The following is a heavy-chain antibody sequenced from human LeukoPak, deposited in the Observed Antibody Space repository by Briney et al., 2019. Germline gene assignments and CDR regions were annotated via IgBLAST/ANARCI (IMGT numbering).Heavy chain of an antibody. V-gene: IGHV4-34*01. D-gene: IGHD3-22*01. J-gene: IGHJ4*02. Sequence: SETLSLTCTVSGGSISSYYWSWIRQPPGKGLEWVGEINHSGSTNYNPSLKSRVTISVDTSKNQFSLKLSSVTAADTAVYYCARNIYDSSGYNDYWGQGTLVTVSS. CDR1: GGSISSYY. CDR2: INHSGST. CDR3: ARNIYDSSGYNDY.